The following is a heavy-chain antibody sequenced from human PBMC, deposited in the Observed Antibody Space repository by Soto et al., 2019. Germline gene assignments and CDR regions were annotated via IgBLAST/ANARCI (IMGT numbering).Heavy chain of an antibody. V-gene: IGHV1-18*04. CDR2: ISGNNGAT. CDR3: ARLSREFWSGFDY. Sequence: GASVKVSCKASGDTFANYGISWVRQAPGQGLEWMGWISGNNGATNFAPKVQDRITMTLDTSTGVASLTLRSLRSDDTAKYYCARLSREFWSGFDYWGQGTLVTVSS. J-gene: IGHJ4*02. D-gene: IGHD3-3*01. CDR1: GDTFANYG.